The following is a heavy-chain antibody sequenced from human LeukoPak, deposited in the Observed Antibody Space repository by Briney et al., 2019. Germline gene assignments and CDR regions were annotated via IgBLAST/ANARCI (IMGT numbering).Heavy chain of an antibody. D-gene: IGHD2-2*01. Sequence: PSETLSLTCAVSGGSMTTYAWIWLRQSAGKGVEWVGRFYSSGSNYYNPSLKSRVSMSLVTFKKEVPLEMRSVTAADTAVYYCARDDPEYFDTWGQGTLVTVSS. V-gene: IGHV4-4*07. CDR1: GGSMTTYA. CDR3: ARDDPEYFDT. CDR2: FYSSGSN. J-gene: IGHJ5*02.